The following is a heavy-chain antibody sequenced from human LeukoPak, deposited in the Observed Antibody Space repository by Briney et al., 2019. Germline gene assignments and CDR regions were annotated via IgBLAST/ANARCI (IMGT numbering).Heavy chain of an antibody. D-gene: IGHD2-15*01. J-gene: IGHJ5*02. Sequence: SETLSLTRTVSGGSISSGGYYWSWIRQHPGKGLEWIGYIYYSGSTYYNPSLKSRVTISVDTSKNQFSLKLSSVTAADTAVYYCARGYCSGGSCSSNWFDPWGQGTLVTVSS. CDR1: GGSISSGGYY. CDR3: ARGYCSGGSCSSNWFDP. V-gene: IGHV4-31*03. CDR2: IYYSGST.